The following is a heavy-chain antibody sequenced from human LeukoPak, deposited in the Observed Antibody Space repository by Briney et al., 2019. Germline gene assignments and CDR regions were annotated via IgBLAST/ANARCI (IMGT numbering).Heavy chain of an antibody. CDR3: AREWLQFRYFDL. CDR1: GGTFSSYA. V-gene: IGHV1-69*05. D-gene: IGHD5-24*01. Sequence: SVKVSCKASGGTFSSYAISWVRQAPGQGLEWMGGIIPIFGTANYAQKFQGRVTITTDESTSTAYMEQSSLRSEDTAVYYCAREWLQFRYFDLWGRGTLVTVSS. CDR2: IIPIFGTA. J-gene: IGHJ2*01.